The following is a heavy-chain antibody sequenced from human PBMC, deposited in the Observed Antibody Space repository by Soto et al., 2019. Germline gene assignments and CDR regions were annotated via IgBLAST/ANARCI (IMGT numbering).Heavy chain of an antibody. J-gene: IGHJ4*02. CDR1: GGSIRSSSYY. Sequence: PSETLSLTCTVSGGSIRSSSYYWVWIRQPPGKGLEWIGSIYYSGTTYYNPSLRSRVTISVDTSENQFSLNLNSVTAADTADYYGASSVTIFGGVWGQGTLVTVSS. D-gene: IGHD3-3*01. CDR2: IYYSGTT. CDR3: ASSVTIFGGV. V-gene: IGHV4-39*01.